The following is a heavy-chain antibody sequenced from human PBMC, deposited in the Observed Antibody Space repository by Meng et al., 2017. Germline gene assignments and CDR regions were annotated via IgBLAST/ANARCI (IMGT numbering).Heavy chain of an antibody. Sequence: GESLKISCAASGFTFSDYYMSWIRQAPGKGLEWVSYISSSGSTIYYADSVKGRFTISRDNAKNSLYLQMNSLRAEDTAVYYCARVGPRYCSGGSCHTARYYYGMDVWGQGTTVTVSS. V-gene: IGHV3-11*04. CDR3: ARVGPRYCSGGSCHTARYYYGMDV. J-gene: IGHJ6*02. D-gene: IGHD2-15*01. CDR2: ISSSGSTI. CDR1: GFTFSDYY.